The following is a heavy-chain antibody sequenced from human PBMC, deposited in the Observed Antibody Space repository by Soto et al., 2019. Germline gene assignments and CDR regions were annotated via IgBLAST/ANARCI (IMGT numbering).Heavy chain of an antibody. CDR3: ARRGYSGYDPADYYYYGMDV. D-gene: IGHD5-12*01. Sequence: ASVKVSCKASGYTFTSYGISWVRQAPGQGLEWMGWISAYNGNTNYAQKLQGRVTMTTDTSTSTAYMELRSLRSDDTAVYYCARRGYSGYDPADYYYYGMDVWGQGTTVTVSS. J-gene: IGHJ6*02. CDR2: ISAYNGNT. CDR1: GYTFTSYG. V-gene: IGHV1-18*01.